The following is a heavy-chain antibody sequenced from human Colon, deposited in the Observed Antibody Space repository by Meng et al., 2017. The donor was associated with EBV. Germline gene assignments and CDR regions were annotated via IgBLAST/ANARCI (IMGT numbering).Heavy chain of an antibody. CDR2: IYYSGST. Sequence: QRQSPGPGLVKLSETLSLTCTVSGGSIRSGPYCWAWIRQPPGKGLEWIGSIYYSGSTYYNPSLKSRVTISVDSSKNQFSLKLTSVTAADTSLYYCASYTSFSGSYYNGIDYWGQGTLVTVSS. CDR3: ASYTSFSGSYYNGIDY. CDR1: GGSIRSGPYC. V-gene: IGHV4-39*01. J-gene: IGHJ4*02. D-gene: IGHD3-10*01.